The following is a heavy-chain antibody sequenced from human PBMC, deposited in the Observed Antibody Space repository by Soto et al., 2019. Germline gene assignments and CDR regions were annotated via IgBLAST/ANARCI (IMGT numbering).Heavy chain of an antibody. D-gene: IGHD2-2*01. J-gene: IGHJ4*02. CDR1: GFTFSDRY. V-gene: IGHV3-30-3*01. CDR2: ISYDGSNK. CDR3: ASPSN. Sequence: GGSLRLSCAASGFTFSDRYMDWVRQAPGKGLEWVAVISYDGSNKYYADSVKGRFTISRDNSKNTLYLQMNSLRAEDTAVYYCASPSNWGQGTLVTVSS.